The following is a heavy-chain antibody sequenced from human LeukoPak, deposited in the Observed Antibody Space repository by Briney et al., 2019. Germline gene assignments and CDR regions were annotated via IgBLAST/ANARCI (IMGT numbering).Heavy chain of an antibody. V-gene: IGHV3-23*01. D-gene: IGHD2-2*01. Sequence: GGSLRLSCAASGFTLNKYAMSWVRPAPGEGLEWVSTILGSGDGPYYADSVKGRFSISRDNSKNTLYLQMNNLRAEDTAVFYCAKGITSPSTGRDFDYWGQGTLVTVSS. CDR2: ILGSGDGP. J-gene: IGHJ4*02. CDR3: AKGITSPSTGRDFDY. CDR1: GFTLNKYA.